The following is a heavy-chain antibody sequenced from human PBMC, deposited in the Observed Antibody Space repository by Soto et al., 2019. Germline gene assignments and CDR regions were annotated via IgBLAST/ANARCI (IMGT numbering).Heavy chain of an antibody. V-gene: IGHV3-21*01. CDR2: ISSSSSYI. D-gene: IGHD3-22*01. Sequence: PVGSLRLSCAASGFTFSSYSMNWVRQAPGKGLEWVSSISSSSSYIYYADSVKGRFTISRDNAKNSLYLQMNSLRAEDTAVYYCARDSHYYDSSGYHLDAFDIWGQGTMVTVSS. CDR3: ARDSHYYDSSGYHLDAFDI. CDR1: GFTFSSYS. J-gene: IGHJ3*02.